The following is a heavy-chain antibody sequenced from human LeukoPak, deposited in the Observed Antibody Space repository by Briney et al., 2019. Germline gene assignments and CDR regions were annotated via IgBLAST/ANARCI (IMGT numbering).Heavy chain of an antibody. CDR1: GYSISSGYY. J-gene: IGHJ6*03. CDR2: IYHSGST. CDR3: ARWVSGGVYYYYYYMDA. V-gene: IGHV4-38-2*01. Sequence: PSETLSLTCAVSGYSISSGYYWGWIRQPPGKGLEWIGSIYHSGSTYYNPSLKSRVTISVDTSKNQFSLKLSSVTAADTAVYYCARWVSGGVYYYYYYMDAWGKGTTVTVSS. D-gene: IGHD6-25*01.